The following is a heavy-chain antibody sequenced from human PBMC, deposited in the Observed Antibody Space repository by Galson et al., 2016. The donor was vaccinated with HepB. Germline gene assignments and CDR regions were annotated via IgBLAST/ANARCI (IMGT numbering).Heavy chain of an antibody. CDR3: AKDLLHALATINFDS. Sequence: SLRLSCAASGFTFDDYGMHWVRQAPGKGLEWVSGINWNSTIVGYADSVKGRFTISRDNSKNSLNLQMDSLRVEDTALYYCAKDLLHALATINFDSRGQGALVTVSS. J-gene: IGHJ5*01. D-gene: IGHD5-12*01. CDR1: GFTFDDYG. V-gene: IGHV3-9*01. CDR2: INWNSTIV.